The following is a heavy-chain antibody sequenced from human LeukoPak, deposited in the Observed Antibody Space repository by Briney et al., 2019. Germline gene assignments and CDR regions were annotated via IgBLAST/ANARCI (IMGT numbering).Heavy chain of an antibody. D-gene: IGHD3-10*02. CDR2: IHSSGGT. Sequence: TLSFTFSVSRTSISSGSYYWSWHPPPAGNGLEWIGRIHSSGGTDYNPSVRSRVTITADTSKNQVSLKLSSVTAADTAVYYCSRGNNYVDLHSWGGGRMVA. V-gene: IGHV4-61*02. J-gene: IGHJ3*02. CDR1: RTSISSGSYY. CDR3: SRGNNYVDLHS.